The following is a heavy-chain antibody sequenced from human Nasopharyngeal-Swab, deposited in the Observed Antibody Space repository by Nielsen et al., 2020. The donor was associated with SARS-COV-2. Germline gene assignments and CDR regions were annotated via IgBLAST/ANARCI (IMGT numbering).Heavy chain of an antibody. V-gene: IGHV3-33*01. J-gene: IGHJ4*02. CDR2: IWYDGSNK. CDR3: ARDGDILTGLSLDY. Sequence: WIRPPPGKGLEWVAIIWYDGSNKYYADSVKGRFTISRDNSKNTLYLQMNSLRAEDTAVYYCARDGDILTGLSLDYWGQGTLVTVSS. D-gene: IGHD3-9*01.